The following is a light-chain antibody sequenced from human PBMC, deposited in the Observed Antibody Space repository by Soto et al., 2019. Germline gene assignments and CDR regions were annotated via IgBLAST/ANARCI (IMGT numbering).Light chain of an antibody. J-gene: IGKJ1*01. Sequence: EILFTQSPGTLSLSPGERPTLACRASQSVSSSYLAWYQQKPGQAHRLPIYGASSRATGIPDRFSGRGSGTDFTLTISRLEPEDFAVYYCQQYGSSPWTFGQGTKVDI. CDR3: QQYGSSPWT. CDR2: GAS. CDR1: QSVSSSY. V-gene: IGKV3-20*01.